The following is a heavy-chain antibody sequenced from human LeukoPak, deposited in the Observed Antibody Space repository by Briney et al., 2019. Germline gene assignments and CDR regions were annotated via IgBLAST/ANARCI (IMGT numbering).Heavy chain of an antibody. Sequence: ASVKVSCKPSGYPFTNFYIHWVRQAPGQGLEWMGWVNPKSGDTKYAQKFQDRISMTRDTSISTAYMEVNRLTSDDSAVYCCARDGVLVGSTVLNYWGQGTLVTVAS. CDR3: ARDGVLVGSTVLNY. D-gene: IGHD1-26*01. CDR2: VNPKSGDT. V-gene: IGHV1-2*02. CDR1: GYPFTNFY. J-gene: IGHJ4*01.